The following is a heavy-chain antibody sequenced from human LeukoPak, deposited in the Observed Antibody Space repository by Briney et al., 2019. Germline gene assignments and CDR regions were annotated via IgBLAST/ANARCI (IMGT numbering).Heavy chain of an antibody. Sequence: GGSLRLSCAASGFTFSTYWMHWVRQAPGKGLVWVSRINSDGSTTTYADSVKGRFTISRDNAKNTLYLQMNSLRAEDTAVYYCAKAMYYYGSGSCIDYWGQGTLVTVSS. J-gene: IGHJ4*02. V-gene: IGHV3-74*01. CDR3: AKAMYYYGSGSCIDY. CDR1: GFTFSTYW. D-gene: IGHD3-10*01. CDR2: INSDGSTT.